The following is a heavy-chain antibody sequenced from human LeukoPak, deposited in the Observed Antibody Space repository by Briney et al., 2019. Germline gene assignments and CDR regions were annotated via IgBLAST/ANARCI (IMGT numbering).Heavy chain of an antibody. CDR3: ARDCPYSSGWLNGMDV. J-gene: IGHJ6*02. D-gene: IGHD6-19*01. V-gene: IGHV4-59*01. Sequence: SETLSLTCTVSGGSISSYYWSWIRQPPGKGLEWIGYIYYIGSTNYNPSLKSRVTISVDTSKNQFSLKLSSVTAADTAVYYCARDCPYSSGWLNGMDVWGQGTTVTVSS. CDR2: IYYIGST. CDR1: GGSISSYY.